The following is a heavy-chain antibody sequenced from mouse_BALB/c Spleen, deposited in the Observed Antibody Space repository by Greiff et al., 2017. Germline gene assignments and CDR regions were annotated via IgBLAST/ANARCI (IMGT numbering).Heavy chain of an antibody. D-gene: IGHD4-1*02. CDR3: TRAFNWDGWFAY. Sequence: LVESGAELVKPGASVKLSCKASGYTFTSYYMYWVKQRPGQGLEWIGEINPSNGGTNFNEKFKSKATLTVDKSSSTAYMQLSSLTSEDSAVYYCTRAFNWDGWFAYWGQGTLVTVSA. V-gene: IGHV1S81*02. J-gene: IGHJ3*01. CDR1: GYTFTSYY. CDR2: INPSNGGT.